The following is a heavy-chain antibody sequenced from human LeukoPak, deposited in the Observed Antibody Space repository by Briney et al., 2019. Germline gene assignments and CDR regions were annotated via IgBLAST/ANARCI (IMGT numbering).Heavy chain of an antibody. CDR1: GYTLTELS. D-gene: IGHD3-3*01. Sequence: ASVKVSCKVSGYTLTELSMHWVRQAPGKGLEWMGGFDPEDGETIYAQKFQGRVTMTEDTSTDTAYMELSSLRSEDTAVYYCATGTLLEWLLELRYWGQGTLVTVSS. CDR3: ATGTLLEWLLELRY. J-gene: IGHJ4*02. V-gene: IGHV1-24*01. CDR2: FDPEDGET.